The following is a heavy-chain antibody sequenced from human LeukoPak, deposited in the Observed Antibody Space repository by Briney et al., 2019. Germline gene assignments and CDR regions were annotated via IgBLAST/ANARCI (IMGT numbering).Heavy chain of an antibody. Sequence: GGSLTLSCAASGFTFNDYPMHWVRQGPGKGLELVSLISGDGSVTYYSDSVKGRFNIPRDNSKNTLYLQMNSLRAEDTAVYYCARDLVHYGDYGGYFDYWGQGTLVSVSS. V-gene: IGHV3-43*02. J-gene: IGHJ4*02. CDR2: ISGDGSVT. CDR3: ARDLVHYGDYGGYFDY. CDR1: GFTFNDYP. D-gene: IGHD4-17*01.